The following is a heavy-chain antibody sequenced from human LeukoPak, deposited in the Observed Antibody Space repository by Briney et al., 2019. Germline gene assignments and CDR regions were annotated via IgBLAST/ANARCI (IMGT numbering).Heavy chain of an antibody. V-gene: IGHV4-39*07. D-gene: IGHD5-18*01. CDR3: ARVGYSYDYYYGMDV. J-gene: IGHJ6*02. CDR2: IYYSGST. Sequence: KSSETLSLTCTVSGGSISSSSYYWGWIRQPPGKGLEWIGSIYYSGSTYYNPSLKSRVTISVDTSKNQFSLKLSSVTAADTAVYYCARVGYSYDYYYGMDVWGQGTTVTVSS. CDR1: GGSISSSSYY.